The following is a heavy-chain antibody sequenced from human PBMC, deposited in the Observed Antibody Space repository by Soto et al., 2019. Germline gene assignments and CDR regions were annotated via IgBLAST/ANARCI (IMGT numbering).Heavy chain of an antibody. CDR1: GGSIRSGGYY. J-gene: IGHJ5*02. CDR2: IYYTGST. Sequence: QVQLQESRAGLVKPSQTLSLTCTVSGGSIRSGGYYWTWIRQHPGKGLEWIGYIYYTGSTYYNPSLKSRVTISVDTSKNQFSLKLSSVTAADTAVYYCARASLGYCSSTSCRSNWFDPWGQGTLVTVSS. V-gene: IGHV4-31*03. CDR3: ARASLGYCSSTSCRSNWFDP. D-gene: IGHD2-2*01.